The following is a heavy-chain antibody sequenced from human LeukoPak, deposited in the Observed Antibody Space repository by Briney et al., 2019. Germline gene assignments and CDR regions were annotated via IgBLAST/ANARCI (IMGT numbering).Heavy chain of an antibody. CDR2: IYHGDTT. D-gene: IGHD5-18*01. CDR3: AKTLVETPMYDAFDI. J-gene: IGHJ3*02. Sequence: QTGVSLRLFCAPSVYTDSGSYMSWVRQAPGTGVEWVSLIYHGDTTYYADSVKGRFTISRDTSQNTLYLQMNSLRVEDTAVYYCAKTLVETPMYDAFDIWGLGTKVTVSS. V-gene: IGHV3-53*01. CDR1: VYTDSGSY.